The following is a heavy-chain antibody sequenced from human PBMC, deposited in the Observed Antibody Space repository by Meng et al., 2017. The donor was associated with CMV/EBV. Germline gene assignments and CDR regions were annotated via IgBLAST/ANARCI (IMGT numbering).Heavy chain of an antibody. D-gene: IGHD7-27*01. J-gene: IGHJ4*02. CDR1: GFTFNSYS. CDR3: ARVSNWGFDY. Sequence: LSCAASGFTFNSYSMIWVRQATGKGLEWVSFITSNSDYIDYVDSMKGRFTISRDNAKSSLYLQMNSLRAEDTAVYYCARVSNWGFDYWGQGALVTVSS. CDR2: ITSNSDYI. V-gene: IGHV3-21*01.